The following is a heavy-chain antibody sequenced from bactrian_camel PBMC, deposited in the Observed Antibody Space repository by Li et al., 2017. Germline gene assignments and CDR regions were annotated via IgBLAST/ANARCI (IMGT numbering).Heavy chain of an antibody. V-gene: IGHV3S31*01. Sequence: DVQLVESGGGSVQPGGSLTLSCAASEEADCMGYFRQRPGQEREGVAAIDTGDGSTYYLNSVEGRFTISHDNAKNTLYLQMNSLKPEDTAIYYCAADFTFRVGYCGPSRARPNYWGQGTQVTVS. CDR3: AADFTFRVGYCGPSRARPNY. D-gene: IGHD5*01. CDR1: EEADC. CDR2: IDTGDGST. J-gene: IGHJ4*01.